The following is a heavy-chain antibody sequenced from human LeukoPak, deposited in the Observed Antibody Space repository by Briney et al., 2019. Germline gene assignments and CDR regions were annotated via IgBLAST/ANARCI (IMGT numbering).Heavy chain of an antibody. CDR1: GFTFSSYW. Sequence: PGGSLRLSCAASGFTFSSYWMSWVRQAPGKGLEWVANIKEDGSEKYYVDSVKGRFTISGDNAKNSLYLEMNSLRAEDTAVYYCVRDQFKAFDYWGRGALVTVSS. V-gene: IGHV3-7*01. CDR2: IKEDGSEK. CDR3: VRDQFKAFDY. J-gene: IGHJ4*02.